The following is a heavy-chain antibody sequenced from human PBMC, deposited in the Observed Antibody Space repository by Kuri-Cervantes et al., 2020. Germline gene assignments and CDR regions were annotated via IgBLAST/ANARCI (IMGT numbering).Heavy chain of an antibody. CDR3: ARTHFTGFDP. Sequence: SGPTLVKPRRTLTLTCTFSGFSLSTSEIRVSWIRQPPGKALEWLARIDWDDDKFYSTSLKTRLTISKDTSKNQVVLTMTNMDPVDTATYYCARTHFTGFDPWGQGTLVTVSS. D-gene: IGHD2/OR15-2a*01. V-gene: IGHV2-70D*14. CDR2: IDWDDDK. J-gene: IGHJ5*02. CDR1: GFSLSTSEIR.